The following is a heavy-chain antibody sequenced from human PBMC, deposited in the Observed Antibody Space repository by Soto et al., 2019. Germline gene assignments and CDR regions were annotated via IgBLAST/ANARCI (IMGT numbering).Heavy chain of an antibody. J-gene: IGHJ6*02. CDR3: ARDYYDSSGTQIMDV. CDR1: GFTFSTYS. V-gene: IGHV3-21*01. CDR2: LSSSSSYI. D-gene: IGHD3-22*01. Sequence: DVQLVESGGGLVKPGGSLRLSCAASGFTFSTYSMNWVRQAPGKGLEWVSSLSSSSSYIYYADSVKGRFTISRDNAENSPYLQMNSLRAEDTAVYYCARDYYDSSGTQIMDVWGQGTTVTVSS.